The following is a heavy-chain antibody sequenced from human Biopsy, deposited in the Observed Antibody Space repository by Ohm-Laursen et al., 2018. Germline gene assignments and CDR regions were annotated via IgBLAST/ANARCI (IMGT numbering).Heavy chain of an antibody. J-gene: IGHJ1*01. Sequence: SSVKVSCKAPGGTFSNYGVNWVRQAPGQGLEWLGGNIPILGTGNYAQKFQDRVTVVADTSTSTATMELRSLRPDDTAVYYCATKLTGYFHHWGQGTLVIVSS. D-gene: IGHD3-9*01. CDR1: GGTFSNYG. V-gene: IGHV1-69*06. CDR2: NIPILGTG. CDR3: ATKLTGYFHH.